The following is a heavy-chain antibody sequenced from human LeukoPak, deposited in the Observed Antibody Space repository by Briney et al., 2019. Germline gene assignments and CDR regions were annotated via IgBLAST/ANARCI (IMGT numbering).Heavy chain of an antibody. J-gene: IGHJ5*02. CDR2: IYHSGST. D-gene: IGHD2-2*02. CDR1: GGSISSSSYY. V-gene: IGHV4-39*07. CDR3: AALGYCSSTSCHIPPDWFDP. Sequence: SETLSLTCTVSGGSISSSSYYWGWIRQPPGKGLEWIGEIYHSGSTNYNPSLKSRVTISVDKSKNQFSLKLSSVTAADTAVYYCAALGYCSSTSCHIPPDWFDPWGQGTLVTVSS.